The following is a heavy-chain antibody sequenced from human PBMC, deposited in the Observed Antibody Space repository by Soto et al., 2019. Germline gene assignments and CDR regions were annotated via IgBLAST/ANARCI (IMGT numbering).Heavy chain of an antibody. J-gene: IGHJ6*02. CDR1: VFTFSSYE. V-gene: IGHV3-48*03. D-gene: IGHD2-2*01. CDR2: ISSSGSAI. CDR3: ARGRLPAKGYYYYYYGMDV. Sequence: GGSLRLSCAASVFTFSSYEMNLVRQAPGKGLEWVSYISSSGSAIYYADSVRGRFTISRDNAKNSLYLQMNSLRAEDTAVYYSARGRLPAKGYYYYYYGMDVWGQGTKVTVYS.